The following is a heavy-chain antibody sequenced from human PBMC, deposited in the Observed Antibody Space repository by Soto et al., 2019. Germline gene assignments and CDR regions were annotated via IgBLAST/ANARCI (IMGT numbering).Heavy chain of an antibody. V-gene: IGHV4-4*02. D-gene: IGHD1-7*01. J-gene: IGHJ4*02. CDR3: ASRDTGTSVDY. CDR1: GGSFTSNNW. Sequence: SDTLSLTCAVSGGSFTSNNWWTWVRQPPGQGLEWIGEIYRTGSTNYNPSLKSRVTISLDKSENQFSLKVTSLTAADTAVYYCASRDTGTSVDYWGQGTLVTVSS. CDR2: IYRTGST.